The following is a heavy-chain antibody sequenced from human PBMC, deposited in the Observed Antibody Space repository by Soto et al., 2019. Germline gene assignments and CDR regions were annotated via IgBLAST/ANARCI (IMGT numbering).Heavy chain of an antibody. CDR1: GGSISSSSYY. V-gene: IGHV4-39*01. CDR2: IYYSGNT. CDR3: AAPYFYYYYSMDV. J-gene: IGHJ6*02. Sequence: SETLSLTCTVSGGSISSSSYYWGWIRQPPGKGLEWIGHIYYSGNTYYNPSLKSRVTISVETSKNQFSLKLHSVTAADTAVYYCAAPYFYYYYSMDVWGQGTTVTASS.